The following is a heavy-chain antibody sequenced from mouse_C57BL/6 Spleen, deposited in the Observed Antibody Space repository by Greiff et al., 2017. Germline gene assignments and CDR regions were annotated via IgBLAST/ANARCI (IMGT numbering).Heavy chain of an antibody. CDR1: GFTFSSYT. V-gene: IGHV5-9*04. J-gene: IGHJ2*01. Sequence: EVKVVESGGGLVKPGGSLKLSCAASGFTFSSYTMSWVRQTPEKRLEWVATISGGGGNTYYPDSVKGRFTISRDNAKNTLYLQMSRLRAEDTAVYYCARRTEYFDYWGEGTTLTVSS. CDR2: ISGGGGNT. CDR3: ARRTEYFDY.